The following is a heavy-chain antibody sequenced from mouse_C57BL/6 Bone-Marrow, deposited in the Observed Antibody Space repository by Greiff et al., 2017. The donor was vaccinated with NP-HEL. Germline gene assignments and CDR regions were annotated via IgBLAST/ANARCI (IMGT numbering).Heavy chain of an antibody. CDR3: ARSDYDYDWPWFAY. CDR2: IDPSDSYT. J-gene: IGHJ3*01. CDR1: GYTFTSYW. Sequence: QVQLQQPGAELVKPGASVKLSCKASGYTFTSYWMQWVKQRPGQGLEWIGEIDPSDSYTNYNQKFKGKATLTVDTSSSTAYMQLSSLTSEDSAVYYCARSDYDYDWPWFAYWGQGTLVTVSA. D-gene: IGHD2-4*01. V-gene: IGHV1-50*01.